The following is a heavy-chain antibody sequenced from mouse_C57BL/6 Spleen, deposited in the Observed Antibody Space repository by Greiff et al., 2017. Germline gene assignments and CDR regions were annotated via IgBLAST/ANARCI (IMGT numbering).Heavy chain of an antibody. J-gene: IGHJ3*01. CDR3: ARNYGYDEGAWFAY. Sequence: VQLQESGAELARPGASVKMSCKASGYTFTSYTMHWVKQRPGQGLEWIGYINPSSGYTKYNQKFKDKATLTADKSSSTAYMQLSSLTSEDSAVYYCARNYGYDEGAWFAYWGQGTLVTVSA. CDR1: GYTFTSYT. V-gene: IGHV1-4*01. D-gene: IGHD2-2*01. CDR2: INPSSGYT.